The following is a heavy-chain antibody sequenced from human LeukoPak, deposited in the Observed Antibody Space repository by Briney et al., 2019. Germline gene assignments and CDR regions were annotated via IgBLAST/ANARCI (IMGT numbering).Heavy chain of an antibody. CDR3: ARLPCSSSCSWGGGFDS. CDR2: IYHSGSA. J-gene: IGHJ4*02. CDR1: GGSINSANYF. D-gene: IGHD2-15*01. Sequence: PSETLSLTCAVSGGSINSANYFWSWVRQPPGKGLEWIGYIYHSGSAYYNPSHKSPVAMSLHMSTNQFSLTLDSVTAEDTAVYYCARLPCSSSCSWGGGFDSWGQGTLVTVSS. V-gene: IGHV4-30-4*01.